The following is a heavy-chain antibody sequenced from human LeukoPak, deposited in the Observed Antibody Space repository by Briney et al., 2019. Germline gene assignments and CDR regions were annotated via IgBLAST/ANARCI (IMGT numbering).Heavy chain of an antibody. Sequence: GGSLRLSCAASGFTVSSNYMSWVRQAPGKGLEWVSVIYSGGSTYYADSVKGRFTISRDNSKNTLYLQMNSLRTEDTALYYCARPSPPGDGYNPCDYWGQGTLVTVSS. CDR2: IYSGGST. J-gene: IGHJ4*02. D-gene: IGHD5-24*01. CDR3: ARPSPPGDGYNPCDY. CDR1: GFTVSSNY. V-gene: IGHV3-66*04.